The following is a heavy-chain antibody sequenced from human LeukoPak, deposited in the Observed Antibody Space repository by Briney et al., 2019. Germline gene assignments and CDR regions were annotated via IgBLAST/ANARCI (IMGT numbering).Heavy chain of an antibody. CDR2: IYSGGST. CDR3: ARTSLTYYYDSSGYLPADY. CDR1: GFTVSSNY. V-gene: IGHV3-53*01. Sequence: WGSLRLSCAASGFTVSSNYMSWVRQAPGKGLEWVSVIYSGGSTYYADSVKGRFTISRDNSKNTLYLQMNSLRAEDTAVYYCARTSLTYYYDSSGYLPADYWGQGTLVTVSS. J-gene: IGHJ4*02. D-gene: IGHD3-22*01.